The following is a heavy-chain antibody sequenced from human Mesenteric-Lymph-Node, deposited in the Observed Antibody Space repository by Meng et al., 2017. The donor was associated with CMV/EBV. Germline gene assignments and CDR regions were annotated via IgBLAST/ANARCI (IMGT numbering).Heavy chain of an antibody. CDR1: GFTFGDYK. CDR2: IRSKAYGGTA. J-gene: IGHJ6*02. D-gene: IGHD3-3*01. Sequence: GGSLRLSCTGSGFTFGDYKMTWVRQAPGKGLEWVSFIRSKAYGGTAEYAASVKGRFTVSRDDSKNIVYLQMNSLNTEDTAIYYCTRERDDSYAVDVWGQGTTVTVSS. CDR3: TRERDDSYAVDV. V-gene: IGHV3-49*04.